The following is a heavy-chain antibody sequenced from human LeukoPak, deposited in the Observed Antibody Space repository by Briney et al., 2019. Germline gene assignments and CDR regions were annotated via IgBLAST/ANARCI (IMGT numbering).Heavy chain of an antibody. CDR2: ISAYNGNT. D-gene: IGHD3-3*01. V-gene: IGHV1-18*01. CDR3: AREREYDFWSGYYIGPWDY. CDR1: GYTFTSYG. Sequence: ASVKVSCKASGYTFTSYGISWVRQAPGQGLEWMGWISAYNGNTNYAQKLQGRVTMTTDTSTSTAYMELRSLRSDDTAVYYCAREREYDFWSGYYIGPWDYWGQGTLVTVSS. J-gene: IGHJ4*02.